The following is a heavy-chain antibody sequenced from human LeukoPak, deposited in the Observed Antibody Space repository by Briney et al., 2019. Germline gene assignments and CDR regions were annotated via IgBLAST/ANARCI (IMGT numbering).Heavy chain of an antibody. D-gene: IGHD5-18*01. Sequence: GGSLRLSCAASGFTFSSYDMHWVRQATGKGLEWVSAIGTAGDTYYPGSVKGRFTISRENAKNSLYLQMNSLRAGDTAVYYCARGYVDTAGEDYFDYWGREPWSPSPQ. V-gene: IGHV3-13*01. CDR2: IGTAGDT. CDR3: ARGYVDTAGEDYFDY. J-gene: IGHJ4*02. CDR1: GFTFSSYD.